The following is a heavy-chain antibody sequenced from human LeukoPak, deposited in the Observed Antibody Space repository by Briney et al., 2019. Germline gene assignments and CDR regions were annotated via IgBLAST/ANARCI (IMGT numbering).Heavy chain of an antibody. CDR1: GFTFTNGR. Sequence: PGGSLRLSCAASGFTFTNGRMNWMRQAAAEGLEWVSYISSGSGTIYYADSVKGRFTISRDNAKNSLYLQMNSLRAEDTAVYYCARGGYDFNGLFDHWGQGTLVTVSS. CDR3: ARGGYDFNGLFDH. J-gene: IGHJ4*02. V-gene: IGHV3-48*04. CDR2: ISSGSGTI. D-gene: IGHD3/OR15-3a*01.